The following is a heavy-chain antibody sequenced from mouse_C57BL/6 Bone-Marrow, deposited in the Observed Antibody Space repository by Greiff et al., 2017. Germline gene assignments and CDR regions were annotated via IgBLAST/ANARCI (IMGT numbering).Heavy chain of an antibody. Sequence: QVQLQQSGAELVKPGASVKLSCKASGYTFTSYWMHWVKQRPGQGLEWIGMIHPNSGSTNYNEKFKSKATLTVDKSSSTAYMQLSSLTSEDSAVYYCARLYYGSSHWYFDVWGTGTTVTVSS. CDR3: ARLYYGSSHWYFDV. J-gene: IGHJ1*03. CDR1: GYTFTSYW. CDR2: IHPNSGST. V-gene: IGHV1-64*01. D-gene: IGHD1-1*01.